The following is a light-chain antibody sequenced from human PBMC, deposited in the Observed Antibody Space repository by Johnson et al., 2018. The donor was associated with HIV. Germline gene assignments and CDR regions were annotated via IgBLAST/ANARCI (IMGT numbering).Light chain of an antibody. CDR3: GTWDSRLSAGHV. J-gene: IGLJ1*01. CDR1: SSNIGNNY. V-gene: IGLV1-51*01. Sequence: QSVLTQPPSVSAAPGQKVTISCSGSSSNIGNNYVSWYQQLPGTAPKLLIYDNYKRPSGIPDRFSGSKSGTSATLGITGLQTGDEADYYCGTWDSRLSAGHVFGTGTKVTVL. CDR2: DNY.